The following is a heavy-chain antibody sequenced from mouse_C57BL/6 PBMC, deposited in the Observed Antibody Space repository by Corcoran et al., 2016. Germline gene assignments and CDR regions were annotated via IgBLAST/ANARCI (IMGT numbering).Heavy chain of an antibody. V-gene: IGHV1-85*01. D-gene: IGHD1-1*01. CDR3: AREDYYGSSYVGAY. CDR1: GYTFTSYD. CDR2: IYPRDGST. J-gene: IGHJ3*01. Sequence: QVQLQQSGPELVKPGASVKLSCKASGYTFTSYDINGVKQRPGQGLEWIGWIYPRDGSTKYNEKFKGKATLTVDTSSSTAYMELHSLTSEDSAVYFCAREDYYGSSYVGAYWGQGTLVTVSA.